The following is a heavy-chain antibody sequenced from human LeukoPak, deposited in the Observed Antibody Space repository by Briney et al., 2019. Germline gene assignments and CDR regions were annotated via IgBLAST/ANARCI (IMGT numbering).Heavy chain of an antibody. J-gene: IGHJ4*02. D-gene: IGHD1-26*01. CDR2: IYYTGST. V-gene: IGHV4-61*01. CDR1: GGSISSSSYY. Sequence: PSETLSLTCTVSGGSISSSSYYWSWIRQPPGKGLEWIGYIYYTGSTNYNPSLKSRVTISVDTSKNQFSLKLSSVTAADTAVYYCARVGGTRYFDYWGQGTLVTVSS. CDR3: ARVGGTRYFDY.